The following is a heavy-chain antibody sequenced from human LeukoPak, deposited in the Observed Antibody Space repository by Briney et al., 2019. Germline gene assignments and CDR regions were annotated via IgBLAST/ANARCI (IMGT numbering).Heavy chain of an antibody. V-gene: IGHV3-23*01. CDR3: AEPPENVVGTSPFYFDS. CDR1: GFTFKNSA. Sequence: GGSLRLSCAASGFTFKNSAMNWVRQAPGKGPEWVAVIRSSGRTTDYADSVKGRFTISRDNSNNTLFLQMIRLRAEDTAVYYCAEPPENVVGTSPFYFDSWGQGTLVTVSS. CDR2: IRSSGRTT. D-gene: IGHD1-26*01. J-gene: IGHJ4*02.